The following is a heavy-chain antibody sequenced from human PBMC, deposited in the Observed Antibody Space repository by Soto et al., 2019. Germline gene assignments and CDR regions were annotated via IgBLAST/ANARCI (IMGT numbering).Heavy chain of an antibody. CDR2: IKHDGSET. J-gene: IGHJ3*02. V-gene: IGHV3-7*01. D-gene: IGHD6-19*01. CDR3: AKDATTYSSGWKKSAFDI. CDR1: GFSFRNLC. Sequence: GRSLRLSCAASGFSFRNLCMSWVRQAPGKGLEWVLSIKHDGSETYSVDSVKGRFTSSRDNAENSVYLQMNSLRAEDTAVYYCAKDATTYSSGWKKSAFDIWGQGTMVTVSS.